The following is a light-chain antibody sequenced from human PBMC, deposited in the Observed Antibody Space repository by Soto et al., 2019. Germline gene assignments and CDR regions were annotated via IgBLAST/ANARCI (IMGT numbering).Light chain of an antibody. Sequence: QSVLTQPRSVSGSPGQSVTISCTGTSSDVGGYNYVSWYQQHPGKAPKLMSYDVSKRPSGVPDRFPGSKSGNTASLTISGLQAEDEADYYCCSYAGTYTSYVFGTGTKVTVL. CDR3: CSYAGTYTSYV. V-gene: IGLV2-11*01. J-gene: IGLJ1*01. CDR2: DVS. CDR1: SSDVGGYNY.